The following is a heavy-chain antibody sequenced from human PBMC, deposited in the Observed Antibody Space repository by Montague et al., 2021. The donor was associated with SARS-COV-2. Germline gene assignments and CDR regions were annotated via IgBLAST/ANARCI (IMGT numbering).Heavy chain of an antibody. V-gene: IGHV4-39*01. CDR1: GGSISSSSYY. CDR2: IYYSGST. D-gene: IGHD6-13*01. J-gene: IGHJ5*02. Sequence: SETLSLTCTVSGGSISSSSYYWGWIRQPPGKGLEWIGSIYYSGSTYYNPSLKSRVPISVDTSKNQFSLKLSSVTAADTAAYYCARKEMKYSSIWSTGGNWFDPWGQGTLVTVSS. CDR3: ARKEMKYSSIWSTGGNWFDP.